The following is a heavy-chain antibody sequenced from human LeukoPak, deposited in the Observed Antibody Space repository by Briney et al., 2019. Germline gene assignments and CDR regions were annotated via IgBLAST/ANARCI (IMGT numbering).Heavy chain of an antibody. CDR3: AKDEGRCLDY. CDR2: ISGDGGTT. Sequence: GGSLRLSCAASGFTFDDYAMHWVRQAPGKGLEWVSLISGDGGTTYYADSVKGRFTISRDNSKNSLYQQMNSLRTEDTALYYCAKDEGRCLDYWGQGTLVTVSS. D-gene: IGHD2-15*01. J-gene: IGHJ4*02. V-gene: IGHV3-43*02. CDR1: GFTFDDYA.